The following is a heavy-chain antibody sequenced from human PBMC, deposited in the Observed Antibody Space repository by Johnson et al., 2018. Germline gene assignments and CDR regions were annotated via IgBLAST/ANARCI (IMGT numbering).Heavy chain of an antibody. CDR3: ARGPYGDYVRGAFDI. CDR2: IYYSGST. CDR1: GGSISSYY. Sequence: QVQLQESGPGLVKPSETLSLTCTVSGGSISSYYWSWIRQPPGKGLEWIGYIYYSGSTNYNPSLKSRVTISVDTSKNRFSLKLSSVTAADPAVYYCARGPYGDYVRGAFDIWGQGTMVTVSS. J-gene: IGHJ3*02. D-gene: IGHD4-17*01. V-gene: IGHV4-59*01.